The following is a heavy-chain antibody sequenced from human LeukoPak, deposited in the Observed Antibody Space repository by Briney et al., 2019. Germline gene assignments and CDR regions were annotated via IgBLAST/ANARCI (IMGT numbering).Heavy chain of an antibody. J-gene: IGHJ3*02. CDR3: AKDRFNDFWSGSNDDAFDI. Sequence: RAGGSLRLSCAASGFTFSSYGMQWVRQAPGKGLEGVAFIRYDGSNKYYADSVKGRFTISRDNSKNTLYLQMNSLRAEDTAVYYCAKDRFNDFWSGSNDDAFDIWGQGTMVTVSS. CDR1: GFTFSSYG. CDR2: IRYDGSNK. V-gene: IGHV3-30*02. D-gene: IGHD3-3*01.